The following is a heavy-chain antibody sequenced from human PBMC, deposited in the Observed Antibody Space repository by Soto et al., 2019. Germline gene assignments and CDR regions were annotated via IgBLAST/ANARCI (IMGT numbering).Heavy chain of an antibody. CDR1: GGSISSGGYY. J-gene: IGHJ6*02. V-gene: IGHV4-31*03. Sequence: TSETLSLTCTVSGGSISSGGYYWSWIRQHPGKGLEWIGYIYYSGSTYYNPSLKSRVTISVDTSKNQFSLKLSSVTAADTAVYYCARDRPSGYSYGPDYHYYGMDVWGQGTTVNVSS. D-gene: IGHD5-18*01. CDR2: IYYSGST. CDR3: ARDRPSGYSYGPDYHYYGMDV.